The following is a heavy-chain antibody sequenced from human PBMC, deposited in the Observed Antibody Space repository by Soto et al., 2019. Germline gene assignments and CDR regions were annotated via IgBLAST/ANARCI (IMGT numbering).Heavy chain of an antibody. CDR1: GFTFTRSA. Sequence: SVKVCCKASGFTFTRSAMQWVRQARGQRLEWIGWIVVGSGNTNYAQKFQERVTITRDMSTSTAYMELSSLRSEDTAVYYCAADRYYYDSSGPYDAFDIWGQGTMVTVSS. V-gene: IGHV1-58*02. D-gene: IGHD3-22*01. CDR2: IVVGSGNT. J-gene: IGHJ3*02. CDR3: AADRYYYDSSGPYDAFDI.